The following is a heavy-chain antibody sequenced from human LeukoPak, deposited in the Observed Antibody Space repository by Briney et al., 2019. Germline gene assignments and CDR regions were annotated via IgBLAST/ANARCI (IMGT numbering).Heavy chain of an antibody. V-gene: IGHV3-23*01. J-gene: IGHJ3*02. CDR2: ISGGNT. Sequence: PGGSLRLSCAASGFTFSRFAMSWVRQAPGKGLEWVSGISGGNTYYANSVKGRFTISRDNSKNTLYVQMNSLRAEDTAVYYCAKTFSYYWDTSLRGALDIWGQGTMVTVSS. D-gene: IGHD3-22*01. CDR3: AKTFSYYWDTSLRGALDI. CDR1: GFTFSRFA.